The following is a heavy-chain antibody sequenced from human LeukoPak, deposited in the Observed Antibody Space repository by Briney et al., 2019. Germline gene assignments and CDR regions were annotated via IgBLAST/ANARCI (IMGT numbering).Heavy chain of an antibody. CDR2: IYYSGST. CDR3: ARTYYDFWSGSPAGMDV. CDR1: GGSISSYY. V-gene: IGHV4-59*12. D-gene: IGHD3-3*01. Sequence: SETLSLTCTVSGGSISSYYWSWIRQPPGKGLEWIGYIYYSGSTNYNPSLKSRVTISVDTSKNQFSLKLSSVTAADTAVYYCARTYYDFWSGSPAGMDVWGQGTTVTVSS. J-gene: IGHJ6*02.